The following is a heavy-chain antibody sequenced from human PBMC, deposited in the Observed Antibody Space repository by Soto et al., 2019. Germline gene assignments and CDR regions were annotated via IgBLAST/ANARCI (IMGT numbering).Heavy chain of an antibody. Sequence: QVQLVQSGAEVRKPGASVKVSCKASGYTFTTYGINWVRQAPGQGLEWMGWISVSNGYTNYAQNLQGRVTMTADTSTNVAYMELRSLRSDDTAVYYCTRENAAAASPTLDYWGHGTLVTVSS. CDR3: TRENAAAASPTLDY. V-gene: IGHV1-18*01. CDR1: GYTFTTYG. CDR2: ISVSNGYT. D-gene: IGHD6-13*01. J-gene: IGHJ4*01.